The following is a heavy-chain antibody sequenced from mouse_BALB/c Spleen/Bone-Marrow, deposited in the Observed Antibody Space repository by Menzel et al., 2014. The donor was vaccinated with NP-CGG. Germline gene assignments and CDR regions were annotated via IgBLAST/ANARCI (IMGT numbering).Heavy chain of an antibody. CDR3: ARGYYGSSTFAY. D-gene: IGHD1-1*01. CDR1: GYAFTSYT. J-gene: IGHJ3*01. V-gene: IGHV1-4*02. CDR2: INPSSGYT. Sequence: QVQLQQPAAELARPGASVKMSCKASGYAFTSYTMHWVKQRPGQGLEWIGYINPSSGYTDYNQKFKDKTTLTADKSSSTAYKQRSSRTSEDSAVYYCARGYYGSSTFAYWGQGTLVTVSA.